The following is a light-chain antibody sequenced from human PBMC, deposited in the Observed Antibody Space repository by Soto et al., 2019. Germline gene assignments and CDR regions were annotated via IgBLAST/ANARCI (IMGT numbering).Light chain of an antibody. J-gene: IGLJ3*02. V-gene: IGLV1-40*01. CDR3: QSYDSNLSGV. CDR2: GTT. CDR1: SSNIGAGYD. Sequence: QSVLTQPPSVSGAPGQRVTISCTGSSSNIGAGYDVHWYQQLPGTAPKLLVYGTTNRPSGVPNRFYGSKSGTSASLAITGLQAEDEGDYYCQSYDSNLSGVFGGGTKLTVL.